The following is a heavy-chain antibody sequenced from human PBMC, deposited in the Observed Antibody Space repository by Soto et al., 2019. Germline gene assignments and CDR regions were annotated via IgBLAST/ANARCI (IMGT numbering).Heavy chain of an antibody. D-gene: IGHD2-15*01. J-gene: IGHJ4*02. CDR2: IYYSGST. V-gene: IGHV4-31*03. CDR3: AVGEGRYCSGGSCPKAMIVVS. Sequence: QVQLQESGPGLVKPSQTLSLTCTVSGGSISSGGYYWSWIRQHPGKGLEWIGYIYYSGSTYYNPSLQSRVTISVDTSKNQFSLKLSSVTAADTAVYYCAVGEGRYCSGGSCPKAMIVVSWGQGTLVTVSS. CDR1: GGSISSGGYY.